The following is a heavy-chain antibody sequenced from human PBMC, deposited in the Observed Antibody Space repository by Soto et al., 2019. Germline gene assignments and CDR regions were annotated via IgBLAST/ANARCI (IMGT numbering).Heavy chain of an antibody. Sequence: QLQLQESGPGLVKPSETLSLTCTVSGGSISSSSYYWGWIRQPPGKGLEWIGSIYYSGSTYYNPSLKHRVTISVDTSKNQFSLKLSSVTAADTAVYYCACPLVVPAALLAFDIWGQGTMVTVSS. V-gene: IGHV4-39*01. CDR1: GGSISSSSYY. J-gene: IGHJ3*02. CDR2: IYYSGST. D-gene: IGHD2-2*01. CDR3: ACPLVVPAALLAFDI.